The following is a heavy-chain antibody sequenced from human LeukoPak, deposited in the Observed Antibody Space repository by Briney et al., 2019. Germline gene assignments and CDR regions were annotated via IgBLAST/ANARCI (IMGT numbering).Heavy chain of an antibody. V-gene: IGHV4-34*01. D-gene: IGHD3-22*01. J-gene: IGHJ5*02. CDR1: GGSFSGYY. Sequence: SETLSLTCAVYGGSFSGYYWSWIRQPPGKGLEWIGEINHSGSTNYNPSLKSRVTISVDTSKNQFSLKLSSVTAADTAVYYCARDGRYYYDSSVPGRGWFDPWGQGTLVTVSS. CDR2: INHSGST. CDR3: ARDGRYYYDSSVPGRGWFDP.